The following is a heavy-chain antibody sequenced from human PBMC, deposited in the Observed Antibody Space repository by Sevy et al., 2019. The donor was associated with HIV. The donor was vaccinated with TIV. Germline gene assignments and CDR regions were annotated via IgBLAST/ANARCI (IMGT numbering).Heavy chain of an antibody. CDR1: GFTFRNYG. V-gene: IGHV3-30*18. J-gene: IGHJ4*02. D-gene: IGHD5-12*01. CDR2: MSKDGTNK. CDR3: AKDTTLYSGYFNY. Sequence: GGSLRLSCAASGFTFRNYGMHWVRQAPGKGLEWVAVMSKDGTNKHYANSVKGRFTISRDNSKSMLYLQMDSRRAEDTAVYYCAKDTTLYSGYFNYWGQGTLVTVSS.